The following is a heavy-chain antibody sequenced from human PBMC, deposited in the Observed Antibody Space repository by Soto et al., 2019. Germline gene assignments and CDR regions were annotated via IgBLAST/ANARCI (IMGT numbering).Heavy chain of an antibody. J-gene: IGHJ4*02. D-gene: IGHD3-9*01. Sequence: QVQLVQSGAEVKKPGASVKVSCTASGYTFTSYGISWVRQAHGQGLEWMGWISAYNGNTNYAQKLQGRVTMTTDTSTSTAYMELRSLRSDDTAVYYCARAPPLLRYFDRVGLSPFDYWGQGTLVTFSS. V-gene: IGHV1-18*01. CDR2: ISAYNGNT. CDR1: GYTFTSYG. CDR3: ARAPPLLRYFDRVGLSPFDY.